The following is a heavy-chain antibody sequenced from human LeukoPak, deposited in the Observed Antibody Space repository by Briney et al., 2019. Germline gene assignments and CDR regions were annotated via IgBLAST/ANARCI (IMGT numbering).Heavy chain of an antibody. D-gene: IGHD3-22*01. J-gene: IGHJ3*02. CDR2: IYPGDSDT. CDR1: GYSFTSYW. Sequence: GESLKISCKGSGYSFTSYWIGWVRQMPGKGLEWMGIIYPGDSDTRYSPSFQGQVTISADKSISTAYLQWSSLKASDTAMYYCARPADYYDSIGAFDIWGQGTMVTVSS. CDR3: ARPADYYDSIGAFDI. V-gene: IGHV5-51*01.